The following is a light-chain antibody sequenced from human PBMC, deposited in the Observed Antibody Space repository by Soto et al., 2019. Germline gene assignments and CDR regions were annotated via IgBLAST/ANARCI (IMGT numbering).Light chain of an antibody. CDR3: QQYGSLIT. Sequence: EILLTQSPGTLSLSPGERATLSCRASQSLSSSYLAWYQQKSGQAPRLLIYGSFSRATGIPDRFSGSGSGTDFTLTISRLEPEDFAVYYCQQYGSLITFGQGTRVEIK. J-gene: IGKJ5*01. CDR1: QSLSSSY. V-gene: IGKV3-20*01. CDR2: GSF.